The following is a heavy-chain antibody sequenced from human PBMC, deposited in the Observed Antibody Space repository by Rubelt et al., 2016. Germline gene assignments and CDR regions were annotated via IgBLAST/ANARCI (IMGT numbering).Heavy chain of an antibody. V-gene: IGHV7-4-1*02. CDR2: INTNTGNP. Sequence: QVQLVQSGSELKKPGASVKVSCKASGYTFTSYAMNWVRQAPGQGLEWMGWINTNTGNPTYSQGLTGRFVFSLYPSVSTAYLQFSSLKAEDTAVYYCASGLLWFVEFDFDYWGQGTLVTVSS. J-gene: IGHJ4*02. D-gene: IGHD3-10*01. CDR3: ASGLLWFVEFDFDY. CDR1: GYTFTSYA.